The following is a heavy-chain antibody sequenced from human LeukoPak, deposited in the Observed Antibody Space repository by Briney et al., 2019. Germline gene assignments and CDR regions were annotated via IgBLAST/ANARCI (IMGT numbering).Heavy chain of an antibody. CDR2: IDPSDSYT. CDR1: GYSFTSYW. Sequence: GESLKISCQGSGYSFTSYWISWVRQMPGKGLEWMGRIDPSDSYTNYSPSFQGHVTISADESISTAYLQWSSLKASDTAMYYCARHSGYCSGGSCYSDINWFDPWGQGTLVTVSS. CDR3: ARHSGYCSGGSCYSDINWFDP. J-gene: IGHJ5*02. D-gene: IGHD2-15*01. V-gene: IGHV5-10-1*01.